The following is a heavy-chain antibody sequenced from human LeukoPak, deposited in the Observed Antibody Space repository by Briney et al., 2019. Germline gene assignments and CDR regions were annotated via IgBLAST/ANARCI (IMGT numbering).Heavy chain of an antibody. CDR3: ARPRQRYCSGGTCYSRDGFDI. CDR2: IIPLFGIP. D-gene: IGHD2-15*01. CDR1: GGSFTTYA. Sequence: ASVTVSCTASGGSFTTYAISWVRQAPTQGLQWMGGIIPLFGIPNYAQKFQGRVTITADESTSTAYMELSSLRSEDTAMYYCARPRQRYCSGGTCYSRDGFDIWGQGTMVTVSS. J-gene: IGHJ3*02. V-gene: IGHV1-69*13.